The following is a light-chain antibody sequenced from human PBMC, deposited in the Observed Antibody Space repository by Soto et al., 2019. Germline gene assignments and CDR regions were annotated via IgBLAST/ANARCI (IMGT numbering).Light chain of an antibody. CDR3: QQYNNWPRT. V-gene: IGKV3-15*01. J-gene: IGKJ1*01. Sequence: EIVMTQSPGTLSVSPGERATLSCRASQSVSSNLAWYQQKPGQAPRLLIYGASTRATGIPARFSGRRSGTEFTHTISSLQSEDFAVYYCQQYNNWPRTFGQGTKVEIK. CDR2: GAS. CDR1: QSVSSN.